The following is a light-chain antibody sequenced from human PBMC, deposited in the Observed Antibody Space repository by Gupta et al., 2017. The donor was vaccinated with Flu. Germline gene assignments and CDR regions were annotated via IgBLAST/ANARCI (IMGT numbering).Light chain of an antibody. CDR2: LEGSGSY. V-gene: IGLV4-60*03. J-gene: IGLJ3*02. Sequence: QPVLTQSSSASASLGSSVKLTCTLSSGHSSYIIEWHQQQPGKAPRYLMKLEGSGSYNKGSGVRDRFSGSSSGADRYLTISNLQSEDEADYYCETWDSNTRVFGGGTKLTVL. CDR1: SGHSSYI. CDR3: ETWDSNTRV.